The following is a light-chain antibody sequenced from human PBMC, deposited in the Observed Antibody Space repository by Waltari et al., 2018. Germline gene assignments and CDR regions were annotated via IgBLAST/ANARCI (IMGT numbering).Light chain of an antibody. CDR1: QGINNH. J-gene: IGKJ1*01. V-gene: IGKV1-27*01. CDR2: SAS. Sequence: DIQMTQSPSSLSASVGDRVTITCRASQGINNHLAWYQQKPGQVPTLLIYSASTLQSGVPYRFSGSGSGTDFTLTISRLHPEDVATYYCQKYNSAPRTFGPGTKVEIK. CDR3: QKYNSAPRT.